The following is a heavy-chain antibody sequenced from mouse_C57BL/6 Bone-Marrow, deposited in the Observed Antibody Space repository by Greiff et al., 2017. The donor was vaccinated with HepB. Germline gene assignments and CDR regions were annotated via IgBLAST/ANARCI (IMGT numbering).Heavy chain of an antibody. J-gene: IGHJ2*01. CDR1: GYTFTDYN. Sequence: EVQLQQSGPELVKPGASVKMSCKASGYTFTDYNMHWVKQRHGKSLEWIGYSNPNNGGTSYNQKFKGKATLTVNKSSSTAYMELRSLTSEDSAVYYCARRWGDGYCDYWGQGTTLTVSS. CDR3: ARRWGDGYCDY. V-gene: IGHV1-22*01. CDR2: SNPNNGGT. D-gene: IGHD2-3*01.